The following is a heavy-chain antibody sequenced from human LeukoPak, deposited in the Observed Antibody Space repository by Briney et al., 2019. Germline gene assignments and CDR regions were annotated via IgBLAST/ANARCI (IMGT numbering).Heavy chain of an antibody. CDR1: GYTFTSYG. CDR2: ISAYNGNT. J-gene: IGHJ4*02. D-gene: IGHD3-10*01. V-gene: IGHV1-18*01. Sequence: ASVKVSCKASGYTFTSYGISWVRQAPGQGLEWMGWISAYNGNTNYAQKLQGRVTMTRNTSISTAYMELSSLRSEDTAVYYCARGMYYYGSGSPYWGQGTLVTVSS. CDR3: ARGMYYYGSGSPY.